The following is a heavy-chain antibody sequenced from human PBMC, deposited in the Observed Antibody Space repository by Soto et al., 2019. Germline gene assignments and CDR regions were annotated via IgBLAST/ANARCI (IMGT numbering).Heavy chain of an antibody. V-gene: IGHV4-61*02. CDR2: IYTSGST. CDR1: GGSISSSSYY. J-gene: IGHJ6*02. D-gene: IGHD3-3*01. CDR3: ARELMTYYDFWSGSNPAGMDV. Sequence: PSETLSLTCTVSGGSISSSSYYWSWIRQPAGKGLEWIGRIYTSGSTNYNPSLKSRVTMSVDTSKNQFSLKLNSVTAADTAVYYCARELMTYYDFWSGSNPAGMDVWGQGTTVTVSS.